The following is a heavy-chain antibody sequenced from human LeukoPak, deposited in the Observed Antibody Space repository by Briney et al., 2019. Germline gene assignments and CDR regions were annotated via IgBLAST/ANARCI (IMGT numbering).Heavy chain of an antibody. V-gene: IGHV3-74*01. CDR2: INSDGSSR. CDR3: ARVVVGANNWFDP. Sequence: PGGSLRLSCAASGFTFNAYWMHWVRQAPGKGLVWVSRINSDGSSRNYADSVKGRFTISRDNAKNTLYLQMNSLKAEDTAVYYCARVVVGANNWFDPWGQGTLVTVSS. J-gene: IGHJ5*02. CDR1: GFTFNAYW. D-gene: IGHD1-26*01.